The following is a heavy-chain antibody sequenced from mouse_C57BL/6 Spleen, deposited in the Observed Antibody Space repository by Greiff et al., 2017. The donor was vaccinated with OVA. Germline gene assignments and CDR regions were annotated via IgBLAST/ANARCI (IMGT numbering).Heavy chain of an antibody. V-gene: IGHV1-64*01. CDR3: ARGGLNYEMDGMDY. J-gene: IGHJ4*01. CDR1: GYTFTSYW. Sequence: VQLQQPGAELVKPGASVKLSCKASGYTFTSYWMHWVKQRPGQGLEWIGMIHPNSGSTNYNEKFKSKATLTVDKSSSTAYMQLSSLTSEDSAVDYCARGGLNYEMDGMDYWGQGTPVTVSA. CDR2: IHPNSGST. D-gene: IGHD2-1*01.